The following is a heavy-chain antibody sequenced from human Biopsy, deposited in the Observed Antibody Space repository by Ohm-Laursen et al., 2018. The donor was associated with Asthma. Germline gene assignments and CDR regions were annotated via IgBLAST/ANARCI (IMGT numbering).Heavy chain of an antibody. CDR1: GFTFDNYT. D-gene: IGHD2-21*02. J-gene: IGHJ6*02. CDR3: ARGGLHYYEYYGMDV. CDR2: ISYDGRNT. Sequence: RSLRLSCAASGFTFDNYTMHWVRQAPGKGLEWVTIISYDGRNTNYADSVEGRFTISRDNSKNTLFLQMSSLRPEDTAVYYCARGGLHYYEYYGMDVGGQGTTVTVSS. V-gene: IGHV3-30*04.